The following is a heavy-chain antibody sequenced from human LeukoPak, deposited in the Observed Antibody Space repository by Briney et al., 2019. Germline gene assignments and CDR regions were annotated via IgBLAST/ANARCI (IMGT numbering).Heavy chain of an antibody. CDR1: GGSISSSY. CDR2: IYYSGRT. Sequence: SETLSLTCTVSGGSISSSYWRWIRQPPGKRLEWIGYIYYSGRTHYNPSLKSRVTISVDTSKKQFSLKLSSVTAADTAVYYCARHENDAFDNWGQGTMVTVSS. CDR3: ARHENDAFDN. J-gene: IGHJ3*02. V-gene: IGHV4-59*08.